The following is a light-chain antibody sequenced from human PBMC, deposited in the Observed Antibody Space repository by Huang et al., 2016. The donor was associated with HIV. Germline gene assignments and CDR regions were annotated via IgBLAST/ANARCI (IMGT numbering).Light chain of an antibody. Sequence: EIVLTQSPATLSLSPGERATLSCRASQSISFYLGWYQQKPGQAPRLLISDSSNRATGIPARFSGSGSGTDFTLTSSSLEPEDFAVYYCQHRSNWPRTFGQGTKVEIK. CDR2: DSS. V-gene: IGKV3-11*01. CDR3: QHRSNWPRT. CDR1: QSISFY. J-gene: IGKJ1*01.